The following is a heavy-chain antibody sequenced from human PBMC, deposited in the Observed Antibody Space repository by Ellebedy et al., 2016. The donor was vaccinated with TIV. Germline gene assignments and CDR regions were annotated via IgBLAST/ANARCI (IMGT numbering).Heavy chain of an antibody. Sequence: ASVKVSCKASGYSFTRFHLNWIRQTSGQGFEWMGWMNPKNGDTGYSEKFQGKIAMTMNESISTAFLLVSGLTIEDTAVYYCGRGISNKPWGQGTLVTVSS. J-gene: IGHJ5*02. CDR1: GYSFTRFH. D-gene: IGHD3-3*02. CDR3: GRGISNKP. V-gene: IGHV1-8*01. CDR2: MNPKNGDT.